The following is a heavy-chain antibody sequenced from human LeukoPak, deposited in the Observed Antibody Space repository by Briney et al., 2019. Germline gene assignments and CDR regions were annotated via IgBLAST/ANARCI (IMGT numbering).Heavy chain of an antibody. J-gene: IGHJ2*01. CDR3: ARGSGSYWYLDL. D-gene: IGHD1-26*01. CDR1: GFTFSSYD. V-gene: IGHV3-13*01. CDR2: IGTAGDT. Sequence: GGSLRLSCAASGFTFSSYDMHWVRQATGKGLEWVSAIGTAGDTYYPGSVKGRFTISRENAKNSLYLQMNSLRAGDTAVYYCARGSGSYWYLDLWGRGTLVTVSS.